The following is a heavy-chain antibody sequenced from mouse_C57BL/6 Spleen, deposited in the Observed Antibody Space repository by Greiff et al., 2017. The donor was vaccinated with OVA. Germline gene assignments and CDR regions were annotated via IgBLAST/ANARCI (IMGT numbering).Heavy chain of an antibody. V-gene: IGHV14-4*01. Sequence: EVQLQQSGAELVRPGASVKLSCTASGFNIKDDYMHWVKRRPEQGLEWIGWIDPENGDTEYASKFQGKATITADTSSNTAYLQLSSLTSEDTAVYYCSVPSSTMIKDFFFAYWGQGTLVTVSA. CDR2: IDPENGDT. CDR1: GFNIKDDY. J-gene: IGHJ3*01. D-gene: IGHD2-4*01. CDR3: SVPSSTMIKDFFFAY.